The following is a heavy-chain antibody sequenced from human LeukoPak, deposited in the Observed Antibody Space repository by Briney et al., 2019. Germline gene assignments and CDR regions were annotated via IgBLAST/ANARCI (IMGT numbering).Heavy chain of an antibody. CDR1: GGSFSGYY. D-gene: IGHD3-10*01. J-gene: IGHJ4*02. Sequence: SETLSLTCAVYGGSFSGYYWSWIRQPPGKGLEWIGEINHSGSTNYNPSLKSRVTISVDTSKNQFSLKLSSVTAADTAVYYCARGRGSGYWGQGTLVTVSS. V-gene: IGHV4-34*01. CDR2: INHSGST. CDR3: ARGRGSGY.